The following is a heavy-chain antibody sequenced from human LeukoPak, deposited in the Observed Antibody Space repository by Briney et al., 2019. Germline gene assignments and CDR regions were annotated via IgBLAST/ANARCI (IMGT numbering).Heavy chain of an antibody. V-gene: IGHV4-38-2*02. CDR2: IYHSGTT. Sequence: PSETLSLTCAVSGYSLGSGFYWGWIRQPPGKGLEWIGTIYHSGTTYYSPSLKSRVTISVDTSKNQFSLKLSSVTAADTAVYYCARESVSSGTNWFDPWGQGTLVTVSS. J-gene: IGHJ5*02. CDR3: ARESVSSGTNWFDP. CDR1: GYSLGSGFY. D-gene: IGHD3-10*01.